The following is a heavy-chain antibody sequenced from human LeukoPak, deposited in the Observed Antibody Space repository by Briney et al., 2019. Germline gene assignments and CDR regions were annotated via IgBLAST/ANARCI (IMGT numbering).Heavy chain of an antibody. D-gene: IGHD3-22*01. J-gene: IGHJ6*02. V-gene: IGHV1-69*04. CDR3: ARDLGYDSRYPYGMDV. CDR2: IIPIFGIA. Sequence: SVKVSCKASGGTFSSYAISWVRQAPGQGLEWMGRIIPIFGIANYAQKFQGRVTITADKSTSTAYMELSSLRSEDTAVYYCARDLGYDSRYPYGMDVWGQGTTVTVSS. CDR1: GGTFSSYA.